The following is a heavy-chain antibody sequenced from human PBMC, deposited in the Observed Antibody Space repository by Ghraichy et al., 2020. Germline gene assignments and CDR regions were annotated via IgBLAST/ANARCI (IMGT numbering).Heavy chain of an antibody. V-gene: IGHV4-4*07. Sequence: SETLSLTCTVSGGSIDNYCWTWIRQSAEKGMEYNGRVHTGWITRYNPSLESRVTMSLHTSKNQFSLRLTSVTAADTAIYYCARGLDSRVDRNFCDPWGQGPLITDPS. CDR2: VHTGWIT. D-gene: IGHD1-7*01. CDR3: ARGLDSRVDRNFCDP. J-gene: IGHJ5*02. CDR1: GGSIDNYC.